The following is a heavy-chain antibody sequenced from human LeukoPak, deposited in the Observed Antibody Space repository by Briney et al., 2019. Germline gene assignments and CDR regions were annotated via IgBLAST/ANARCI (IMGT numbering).Heavy chain of an antibody. CDR2: IRYDGSNK. J-gene: IGHJ4*02. CDR3: AKDRTVGIAVAGFFDY. D-gene: IGHD6-19*01. CDR1: GFTFSSYG. Sequence: GGSLQLSCAASGFTFSSYGMHWGRQAPGKGLEWVAFIRYDGSNKYYADSVKGRFTISRDNSKNTLYLQMNSLRAEDTAVYYCAKDRTVGIAVAGFFDYWSQGTLVTVSS. V-gene: IGHV3-30*02.